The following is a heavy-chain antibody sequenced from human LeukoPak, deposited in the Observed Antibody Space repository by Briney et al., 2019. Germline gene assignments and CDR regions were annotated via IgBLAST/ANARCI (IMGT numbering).Heavy chain of an antibody. Sequence: GESLKISCKGSGSSFTSYWIGWVRQLPGKGLEWMGIIHPGDSDTRYSPSFQGQVTISADKSISTAYLQWSSLKASDTAMYYCARHGGYGDFLTEYFQHWGQGTLVTVSS. CDR2: IHPGDSDT. D-gene: IGHD4-17*01. J-gene: IGHJ1*01. CDR1: GSSFTSYW. CDR3: ARHGGYGDFLTEYFQH. V-gene: IGHV5-51*01.